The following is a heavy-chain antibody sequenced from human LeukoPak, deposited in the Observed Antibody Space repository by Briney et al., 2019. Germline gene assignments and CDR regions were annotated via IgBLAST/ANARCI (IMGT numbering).Heavy chain of an antibody. J-gene: IGHJ4*02. V-gene: IGHV3-23*01. CDR3: AREGQMITFGGVIVTTPHDY. Sequence: GGSLRLSCVGSGFTFRSHAMSWVRQAPEKGLEFVSGIYENGGTTYYADSVKGRFSISRDNSKNTLYLQMDSLRGEDTAVYYCAREGQMITFGGVIVTTPHDYWGQGTLVTVSS. CDR1: GFTFRSHA. D-gene: IGHD3-16*02. CDR2: IYENGGTT.